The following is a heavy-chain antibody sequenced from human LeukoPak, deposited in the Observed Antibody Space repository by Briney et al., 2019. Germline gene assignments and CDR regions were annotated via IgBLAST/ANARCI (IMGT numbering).Heavy chain of an antibody. CDR1: GGSISSYY. Sequence: PSETLSLTCTVSGGSISSYYCSWIRQPPGKALEWIGYIYYSGSTNYNPSLKSRVTISVDTPKNQFSLKLSSVTAADTAVYYCARNPLDFWRHLYTMDVWGQGTTVTVSS. CDR2: IYYSGST. CDR3: ARNPLDFWRHLYTMDV. J-gene: IGHJ6*02. V-gene: IGHV4-59*01. D-gene: IGHD3-3*01.